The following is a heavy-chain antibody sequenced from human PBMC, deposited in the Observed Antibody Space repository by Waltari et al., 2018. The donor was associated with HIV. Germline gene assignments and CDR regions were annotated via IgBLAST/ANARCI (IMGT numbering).Heavy chain of an antibody. CDR3: ARGRGSMVRGVFFDY. CDR2: INQSGST. J-gene: IGHJ4*02. D-gene: IGHD3-10*01. V-gene: IGHV4-34*01. CDR1: VGSFSGYY. Sequence: QVQLQQWGAGLLKPSETLSLTCAVYVGSFSGYYWSWIRHPPGKGLEWVGEINQSGSTNYNSSLKSRVIISVDTSKNQFSLKLTSVTAADTAVYYCARGRGSMVRGVFFDYWGQGTLVTVSS.